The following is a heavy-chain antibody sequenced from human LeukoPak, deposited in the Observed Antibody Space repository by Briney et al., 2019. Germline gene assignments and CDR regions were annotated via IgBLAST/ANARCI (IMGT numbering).Heavy chain of an antibody. CDR2: IYYSGST. J-gene: IGHJ5*02. CDR3: EARDSSWYGPSWFDP. CDR1: GGSISSYY. D-gene: IGHD6-13*01. V-gene: IGHV4-59*01. Sequence: PSETLSHTCTVSGGSISSYYWSWIRQPPGKGLEWIGYIYYSGSTNYNPSLKSRVTISVDTSKNQFSLKLSSVTAADTAVYYCEARDSSWYGPSWFDPWCQGTLVTVSS.